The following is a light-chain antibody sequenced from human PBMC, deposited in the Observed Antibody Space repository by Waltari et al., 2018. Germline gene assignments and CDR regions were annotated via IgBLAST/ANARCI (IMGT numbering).Light chain of an antibody. Sequence: QSALTQPPSASGSPGQSVTISCTGTSSDAGGYNYVSWYHQYPGQAPQLVIYAVTKRPFGVSGRCSGSKSGDTASLTVSWLQADDEATCFCSSYAGSNYLLFGGGTQLTVL. J-gene: IGLJ2*01. CDR3: SSYAGSNYLL. CDR1: SSDAGGYNY. CDR2: AVT. V-gene: IGLV2-8*01.